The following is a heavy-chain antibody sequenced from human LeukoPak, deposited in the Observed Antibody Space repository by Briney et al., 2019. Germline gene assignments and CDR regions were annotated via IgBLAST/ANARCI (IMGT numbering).Heavy chain of an antibody. CDR1: GGSIRSNS. CDR3: ARLPSGGASFGWFDY. D-gene: IGHD5-18*01. V-gene: IGHV4-59*08. J-gene: IGHJ4*02. CDR2: IYHDGRL. Sequence: SETLSLTCTVSGGSIRSNSWSWFRQSPGSGLEWIGYIYHDGRLKYHPSLESRVTMSADPSRNQFSLKLTSVTAADTAVYFCARLPSGGASFGWFDYWGQGALVTVSS.